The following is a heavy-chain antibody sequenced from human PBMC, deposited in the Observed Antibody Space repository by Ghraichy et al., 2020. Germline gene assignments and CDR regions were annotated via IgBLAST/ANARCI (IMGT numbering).Heavy chain of an antibody. Sequence: GESLNISCAASGFTVSSNYMSWVRQAPGKGLEWVSVIYSGGSTYYADSVKGRFTISRDNSKNTLYLQMNSLRAEDTAVYYCARGADVDTAMVTDVGAFDIWGQGTMVTVSS. D-gene: IGHD5-18*01. CDR1: GFTVSSNY. V-gene: IGHV3-53*01. J-gene: IGHJ3*02. CDR3: ARGADVDTAMVTDVGAFDI. CDR2: IYSGGST.